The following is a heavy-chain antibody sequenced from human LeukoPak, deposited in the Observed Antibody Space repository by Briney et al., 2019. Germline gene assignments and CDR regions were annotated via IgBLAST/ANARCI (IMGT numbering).Heavy chain of an antibody. CDR2: IYHIGST. J-gene: IGHJ4*02. CDR3: ARGGGYASPIGY. Sequence: PSETLSLTCTLSVDSISTYYWSWIRQPPGKGLEWIGYIYHIGSTNYNPSLKSRVTISVDTYKNQFSLKLSSVTAADTAVYYCARGGGYASPIGYWGQGALVTVSS. CDR1: VDSISTYY. D-gene: IGHD5-12*01. V-gene: IGHV4-59*01.